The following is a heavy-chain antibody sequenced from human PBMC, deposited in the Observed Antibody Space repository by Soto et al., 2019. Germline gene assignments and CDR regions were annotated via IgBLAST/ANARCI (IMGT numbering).Heavy chain of an antibody. D-gene: IGHD4-17*01. CDR3: ARRYGDAFDF. CDR2: IYYSGST. CDR1: GGSISSYY. V-gene: IGHV4-59*08. J-gene: IGHJ4*02. Sequence: PSETLSLTCDVSGGSISSYYWSWIRQPPGKGLEWIGYIYYSGSTNYNPSLKSRVTISVDTSKNQFSLKLSSVTAADTAVYYCARRYGDAFDFWGQGTLVTVSS.